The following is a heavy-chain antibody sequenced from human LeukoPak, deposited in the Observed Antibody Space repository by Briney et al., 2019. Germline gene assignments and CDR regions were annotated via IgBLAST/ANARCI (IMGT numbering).Heavy chain of an antibody. CDR3: ARDGNYYGSGSSIDF. V-gene: IGHV7-4-1*02. CDR1: GYTLTGYA. J-gene: IGHJ4*02. Sequence: WASLKVSCKASGYTLTGYALNWVRQAPGQGLEYMGWINTNTGIPTYAQGFTGRFVFSLDTSVSTAYLQISSLKAEDTAVYYCARDGNYYGSGSSIDFWGQGTLVTVSS. CDR2: INTNTGIP. D-gene: IGHD3-10*01.